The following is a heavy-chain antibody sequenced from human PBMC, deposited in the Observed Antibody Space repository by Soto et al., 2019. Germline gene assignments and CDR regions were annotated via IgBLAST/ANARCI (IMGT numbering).Heavy chain of an antibody. CDR2: IIPIFGTA. V-gene: IGHV1-69*01. D-gene: IGHD4-17*01. CDR3: ARDGGDEYGDLYYYYYGMDV. Sequence: QVQLVQSGAEVKKPGSSVKVSCKASGGTFSSYAISWVRQAPGQGLEWMGGIIPIFGTANYAQKFQGRVTITADESTSTAYMELSSLRSEDTAVYYCARDGGDEYGDLYYYYYGMDVWGQGTTVTVSS. J-gene: IGHJ6*02. CDR1: GGTFSSYA.